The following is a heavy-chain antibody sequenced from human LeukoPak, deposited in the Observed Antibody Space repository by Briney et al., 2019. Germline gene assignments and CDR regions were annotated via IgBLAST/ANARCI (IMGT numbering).Heavy chain of an antibody. CDR3: ARFSPTTPDY. CDR2: IGAYNGNT. V-gene: IGHV1-18*01. Sequence: ASVQVSFQASGGTFSSYAISWVRQAPGQGLEWMGWIGAYNGNTNYAQKLQGRVTMTTDTSTSTAYMELRSLRSDDTAVYYCARFSPTTPDYWGQGTLVTVSS. D-gene: IGHD1-7*01. CDR1: GGTFSSYA. J-gene: IGHJ4*02.